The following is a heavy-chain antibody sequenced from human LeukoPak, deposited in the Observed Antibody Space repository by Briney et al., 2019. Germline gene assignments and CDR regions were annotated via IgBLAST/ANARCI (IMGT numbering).Heavy chain of an antibody. CDR3: ARGGGWGSPKGYFDY. CDR2: IIPIFGTA. V-gene: IGHV1-69*13. D-gene: IGHD7-27*01. Sequence: SVTVSCKASGGTFSSYAISWVRQAPGQGLEWMGGIIPIFGTANYAQKFQGRVTITADESTSTAYMELSSLRSEDTAVYYCARGGGWGSPKGYFDYWGQGTLVTVSS. J-gene: IGHJ4*02. CDR1: GGTFSSYA.